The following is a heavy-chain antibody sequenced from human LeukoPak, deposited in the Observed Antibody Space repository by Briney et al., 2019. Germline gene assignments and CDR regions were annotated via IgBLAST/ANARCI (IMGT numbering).Heavy chain of an antibody. D-gene: IGHD3-10*01. J-gene: IGHJ6*03. Sequence: PGGSLRLSCAASGFTFSSYSMNWVRQAPGKGLEWVSYISSSSSTIYYADSVKGRSTISRDNAKNSLYLQMNSLRAEDTAVYYCARVKAAPSGHYYYMDVWGKGTTVTVSS. V-gene: IGHV3-48*04. CDR3: ARVKAAPSGHYYYMDV. CDR2: ISSSSSTI. CDR1: GFTFSSYS.